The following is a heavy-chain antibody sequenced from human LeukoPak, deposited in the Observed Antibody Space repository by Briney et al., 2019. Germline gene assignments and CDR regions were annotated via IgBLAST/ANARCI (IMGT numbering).Heavy chain of an antibody. D-gene: IGHD5-12*01. CDR2: ISGSGGST. V-gene: IGHV3-23*01. CDR1: GFTFSSYA. CDR3: AKDPEGGYSGYFDY. J-gene: IGHJ4*02. Sequence: GGSLTLFCAASGFTFSSYAMRWVRQAPGRGLEWVSAISGSGGSTYYADSVKGRFTISRDNSKNTLYLQMNSLRAEDTAVYYCAKDPEGGYSGYFDYWGQGTLVTVSS.